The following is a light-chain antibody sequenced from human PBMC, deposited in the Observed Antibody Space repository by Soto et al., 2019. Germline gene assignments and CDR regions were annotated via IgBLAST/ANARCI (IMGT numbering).Light chain of an antibody. CDR2: DAS. V-gene: IGKV1-5*01. Sequence: DIQMTQSPSTLSASVGDRVTITCRASQSISSWLAWYQQKPGKAPKLLIYDASSLESGVPSRFSGSGSGTEFTLTISSLQPDDFATYYGQQYNSYSGSFGGGTKVEIK. CDR3: QQYNSYSGS. J-gene: IGKJ4*01. CDR1: QSISSW.